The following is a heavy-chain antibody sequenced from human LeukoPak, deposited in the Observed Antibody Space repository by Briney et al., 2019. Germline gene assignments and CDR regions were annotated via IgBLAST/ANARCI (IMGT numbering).Heavy chain of an antibody. CDR2: ISGSGGST. V-gene: IGHV3-23*01. CDR3: AKDRRAGSYDY. J-gene: IGHJ4*02. Sequence: GGSLRLSCAASGFIFRSYNMYWVRQAPGKGPEWVSAISGSGGSTYYADSVKGRFTISRDNSKNTLYLQMNSLRAEDTAVYYCAKDRRAGSYDYWGQGTLVTVSS. CDR1: GFIFRSYN. D-gene: IGHD3-10*01.